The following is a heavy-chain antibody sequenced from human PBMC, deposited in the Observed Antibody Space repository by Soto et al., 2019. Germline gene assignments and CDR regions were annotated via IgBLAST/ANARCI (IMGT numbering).Heavy chain of an antibody. V-gene: IGHV3-66*01. CDR1: GLSVGNNY. CDR2: IYSGSTT. Sequence: EVQLVESGGGVVQPGGSLRLSCAASGLSVGNNYMSWVRQAPGKGLEWVSVIYSGSTTHYADSVKGRFSISRDSSRNTVYLQMNSLRVEDTAVNHCARGYWVQGYGAGTYFDYWGQGTLVTVSS. J-gene: IGHJ4*02. CDR3: ARGYWVQGYGAGTYFDY. D-gene: IGHD3-10*01.